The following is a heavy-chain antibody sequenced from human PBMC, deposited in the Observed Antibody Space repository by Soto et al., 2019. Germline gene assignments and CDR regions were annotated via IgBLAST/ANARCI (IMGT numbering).Heavy chain of an antibody. Sequence: GASVKVSCKASGHSFTSYDINWVRQATGQGLEWMGWMNPNSGNTGFAQKFQGRVTMTRNTSISTAYMELSSLRSEDTAVYYCARDKAVTYYYGMDVWGQGTTVTVSS. CDR3: ARDKAVTYYYGMDV. V-gene: IGHV1-8*01. J-gene: IGHJ6*02. D-gene: IGHD6-19*01. CDR1: GHSFTSYD. CDR2: MNPNSGNT.